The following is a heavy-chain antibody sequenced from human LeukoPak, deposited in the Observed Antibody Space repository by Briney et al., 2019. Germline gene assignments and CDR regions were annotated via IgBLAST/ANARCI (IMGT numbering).Heavy chain of an antibody. CDR3: AGQKIGNYFDY. V-gene: IGHV4-39*01. CDR1: GGSISSSSYY. D-gene: IGHD1-14*01. J-gene: IGHJ4*02. Sequence: PSETLSLTCTVSGGSISSSSYYWGWIRHPPGKGLEWIGRIYYSGSTYYNPSLKSRVTISVDTSKNQFSLKLSSVTAADTAVYYIAGQKIGNYFDYWGQGTLVTVSS. CDR2: IYYSGST.